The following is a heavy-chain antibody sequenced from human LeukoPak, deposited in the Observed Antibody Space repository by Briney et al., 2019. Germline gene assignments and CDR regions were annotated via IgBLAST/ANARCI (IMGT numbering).Heavy chain of an antibody. CDR1: GGSISSGGYS. J-gene: IGHJ4*02. V-gene: IGHV4-30-2*01. CDR2: IYHSGST. CDR3: AREGDYGSGSYYLAY. Sequence: PSETLSLTCAVSGGSISSGGYSWSWIRQPPGKGLEWIGYIYHSGSTYYNPSLKSRVTISVDRSKNQFSLKLSSVTAADTAVYYCAREGDYGSGSYYLAYWGQGTLVTVSS. D-gene: IGHD3-10*01.